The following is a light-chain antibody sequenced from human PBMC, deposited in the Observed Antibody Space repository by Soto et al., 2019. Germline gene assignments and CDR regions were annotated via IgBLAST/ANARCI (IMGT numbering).Light chain of an antibody. CDR3: ISNAARRSYL. CDR2: AVS. CDR1: SSDIGSYDH. V-gene: IGLV2-14*03. J-gene: IGLJ1*01. Sequence: QSALTQPASVSGSPGQSITISCSGTSSDIGSYDHVAWYQQFPGKSPKLIIYAVSDRPSGVSDRFSGSKSGISASLTISGLQTEDEADYYCISNAARRSYLSATGTKVT.